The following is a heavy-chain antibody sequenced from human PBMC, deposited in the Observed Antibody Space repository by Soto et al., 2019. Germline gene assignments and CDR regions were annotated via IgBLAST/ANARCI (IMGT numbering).Heavy chain of an antibody. CDR3: AKDRVVVAANFFSGGVYYYYGMDV. D-gene: IGHD2-15*01. CDR2: ISGSGGST. CDR1: GLTFSSYA. Sequence: WGSLRLSCASSGLTFSSYAMSWVRQAPGKGLEWVSAISGSGGSTYYADSVKGRFTISRDNSKNTLYLQMNSLRAEDTAVYYCAKDRVVVAANFFSGGVYYYYGMDVWGQGTTVTVSS. J-gene: IGHJ6*02. V-gene: IGHV3-23*01.